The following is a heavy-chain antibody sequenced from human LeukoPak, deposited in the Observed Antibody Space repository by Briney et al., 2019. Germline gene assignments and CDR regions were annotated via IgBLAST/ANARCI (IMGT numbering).Heavy chain of an antibody. V-gene: IGHV4-59*01. D-gene: IGHD2-2*01. CDR2: IYYSGST. CDR3: ARGCSSTSCDPYYYYAMDV. J-gene: IGHJ6*02. Sequence: SETLSLTCTVSGGSISSYYWNWIRQTPGKALEWIGYIYYSGSTNYNPSLKSRVTISVDTSKNQFSLKLSSVTAADAAVYYCARGCSSTSCDPYYYYAMDVWGQGTTVTVS. CDR1: GGSISSYY.